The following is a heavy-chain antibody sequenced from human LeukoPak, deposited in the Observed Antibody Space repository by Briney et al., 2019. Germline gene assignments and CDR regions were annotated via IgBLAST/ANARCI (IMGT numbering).Heavy chain of an antibody. D-gene: IGHD5-18*01. Sequence: SETLSLTCAVSGGSISSSNWWSWVRQPPGKGLEWIGEIYHSGSTNYNPSLKSRVTISVDKSKNQFSLKLSSVTAADTAVYYCARGTWKKDTAMVNFDYWGQGTLVTVSS. CDR1: GGSISSSNW. V-gene: IGHV4-4*02. CDR3: ARGTWKKDTAMVNFDY. CDR2: IYHSGST. J-gene: IGHJ4*02.